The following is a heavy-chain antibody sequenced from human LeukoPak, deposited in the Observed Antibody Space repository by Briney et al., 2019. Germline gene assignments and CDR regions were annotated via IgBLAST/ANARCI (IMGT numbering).Heavy chain of an antibody. CDR3: ARERPLFVLDY. CDR2: MTPSSGSA. Sequence: GASVKVACKTSGYRFTSYDISWARQATGQGLQWMGRMTPSSGSAEYAQRFQGRVTLTRDTASGTAYLELRGLSADDTAIYYCARERPLFVLDYWGQGTRVAVSS. J-gene: IGHJ4*02. CDR1: GYRFTSYD. D-gene: IGHD6-6*01. V-gene: IGHV1-8*01.